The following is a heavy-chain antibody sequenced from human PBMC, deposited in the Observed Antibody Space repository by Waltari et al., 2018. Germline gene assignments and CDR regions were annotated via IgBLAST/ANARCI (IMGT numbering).Heavy chain of an antibody. D-gene: IGHD3-22*01. CDR1: GGSISSSSYY. J-gene: IGHJ3*02. CDR3: ASQRRRYYYDSSGYSTTDAFDI. V-gene: IGHV4-39*01. CDR2: IYYSGST. Sequence: QLQLQESGPGLVKPSETLSLTCTVSGGSISSSSYYWGWIRPPPGKGRGGIGSIYYSGSTYYNPSLKSRVTISVDTSKNQFSLKLSSVTAADTAVYYCASQRRRYYYDSSGYSTTDAFDIWGQGTMVTVSS.